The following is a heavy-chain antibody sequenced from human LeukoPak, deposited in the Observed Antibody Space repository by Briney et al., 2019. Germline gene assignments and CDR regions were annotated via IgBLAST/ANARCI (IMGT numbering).Heavy chain of an antibody. CDR1: GFTFSSYA. V-gene: IGHV3-30*18. D-gene: IGHD3-22*01. J-gene: IGHJ4*02. CDR3: AKDRRVVVSGFDY. Sequence: GGSLRLSCAASGFTFSSYAMIWVRQAPGKGLEWVAVISYDGSNKYYADSVKGRFTISRDNSKNTLYLQMNSLRAEDTAVYYCAKDRRVVVSGFDYWGQGTLVTVSS. CDR2: ISYDGSNK.